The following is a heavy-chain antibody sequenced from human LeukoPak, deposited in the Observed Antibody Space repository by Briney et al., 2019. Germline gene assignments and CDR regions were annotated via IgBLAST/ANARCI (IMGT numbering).Heavy chain of an antibody. D-gene: IGHD3-10*01. V-gene: IGHV3-48*03. J-gene: IGHJ4*02. Sequence: GGSLRLSCAASGFTFSNYEINWVRQAPGRGLEWISYISGSGTSIYHANSVKGRFTISRDNAKNSVYLQMNSLRAEDTAVYYCARETYYGSGSYSDFALDYWGQGTLFTVSS. CDR1: GFTFSNYE. CDR3: ARETYYGSGSYSDFALDY. CDR2: ISGSGTSI.